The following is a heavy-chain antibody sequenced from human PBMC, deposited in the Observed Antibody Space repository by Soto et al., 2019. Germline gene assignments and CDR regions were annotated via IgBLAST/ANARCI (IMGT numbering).Heavy chain of an antibody. CDR3: ARGIPTIAVAGRGWFDP. CDR2: INHSGST. D-gene: IGHD6-19*01. J-gene: IGHJ5*02. CDR1: GGSFSGYY. Sequence: QVQLQQWGAGLLKPSETLSLTCAVYGGSFSGYYWSWIRQPPGKGLEWIGEINHSGSTNYNPSLKSRVTISVDTSKNQFSLKLSSVTAADTAVYYCARGIPTIAVAGRGWFDPWGQGTLVTVSS. V-gene: IGHV4-34*01.